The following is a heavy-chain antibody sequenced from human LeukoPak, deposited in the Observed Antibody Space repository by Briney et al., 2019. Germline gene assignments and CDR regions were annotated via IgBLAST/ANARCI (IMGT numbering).Heavy chain of an antibody. CDR2: TNSDGSNT. CDR3: VTLAHGSDI. CDR1: GFTFTSDW. Sequence: GGSQRLSCAASGFTFTSDWMHWVRQVPGKGLEWVSHTNSDGSNTGYADYVKGRFTISRDNAKNTLYLQMSSLRGEDTAMYYCVTLAHGSDIWGQGTMVTVSS. J-gene: IGHJ3*02. V-gene: IGHV3-74*01.